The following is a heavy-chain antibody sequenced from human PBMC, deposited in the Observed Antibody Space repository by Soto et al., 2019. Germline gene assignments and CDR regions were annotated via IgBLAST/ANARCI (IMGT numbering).Heavy chain of an antibody. V-gene: IGHV3-33*08. Sequence: PGGSLRLSCAASGFTFSNAWMSWVRQAPGKGLEWVAVIWNDGSNKYYADSVKGRFTISRDNSKNTVYLQMDSLRAEDTAVYHCARDVNSGYVDWGQGTLVTVSS. CDR1: GFTFSNAW. J-gene: IGHJ4*02. D-gene: IGHD5-12*01. CDR2: IWNDGSNK. CDR3: ARDVNSGYVD.